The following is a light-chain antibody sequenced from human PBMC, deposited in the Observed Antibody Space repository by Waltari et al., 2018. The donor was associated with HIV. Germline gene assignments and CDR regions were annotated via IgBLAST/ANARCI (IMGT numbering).Light chain of an antibody. J-gene: IGKJ2*01. Sequence: EIVLTQSPDTLSLSPGERATLSCRASHSVGSTFLAWYQQKPGQAPRLLVYGTSRRATGIPDRFSGSGSGTDFTLAISRLGPEDFAVYYCQQYGDSPMYTFGQGTRLDIK. CDR3: QQYGDSPMYT. V-gene: IGKV3-20*01. CDR2: GTS. CDR1: HSVGSTF.